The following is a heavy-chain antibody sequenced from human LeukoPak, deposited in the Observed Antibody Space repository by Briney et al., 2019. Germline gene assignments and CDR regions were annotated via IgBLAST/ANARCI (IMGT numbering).Heavy chain of an antibody. Sequence: GESLKISCKGSGYSLASYWIGWVRQMPGKGLECMGIVYPGDSDTRYSPSFQGQVTISADKSINTAYLQWSSLKASDTAMYYCARQAYCSSSSCYGGSDYWGQGTLVTVSS. J-gene: IGHJ4*02. CDR3: ARQAYCSSSSCYGGSDY. D-gene: IGHD2-2*01. CDR1: GYSLASYW. V-gene: IGHV5-51*01. CDR2: VYPGDSDT.